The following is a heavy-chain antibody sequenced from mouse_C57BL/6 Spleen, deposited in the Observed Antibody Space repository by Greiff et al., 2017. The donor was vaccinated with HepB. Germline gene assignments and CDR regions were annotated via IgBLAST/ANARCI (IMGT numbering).Heavy chain of an antibody. CDR2: INPSNGGT. Sequence: QVQLQQPGTELVKPGASVKLSCKASGYTFTSYWMHWVKQRPGQGLEWIGNINPSNGGTNYNEKFKSKATLTVDKSSSPAYMQLSSLTSEDSAVYFCADGRGKIWYFDVWGTGTTVTVSS. CDR3: ADGRGKIWYFDV. V-gene: IGHV1-53*01. CDR1: GYTFTSYW. D-gene: IGHD2-3*01. J-gene: IGHJ1*03.